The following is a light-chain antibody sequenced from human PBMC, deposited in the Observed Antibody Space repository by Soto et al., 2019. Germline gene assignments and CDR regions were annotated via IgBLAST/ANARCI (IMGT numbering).Light chain of an antibody. V-gene: IGLV2-14*01. CDR2: DVI. J-gene: IGLJ3*02. CDR3: SSYTGSSTWV. CDR1: SSDVGGYTY. Sequence: QSALTQPASVSGSPGQSITISCTGTSSDVGGYTYVSWFQQHPGKAPKLVMYDVIYRPSGLSNRFSGSKSGNTASLTISGLQAEDEADYYCSSYTGSSTWVFGGGPKLTVL.